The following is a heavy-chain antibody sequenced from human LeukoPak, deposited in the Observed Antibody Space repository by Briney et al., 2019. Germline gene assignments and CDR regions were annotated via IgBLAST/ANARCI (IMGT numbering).Heavy chain of an antibody. D-gene: IGHD2-2*01. Sequence: GGSLRLSCAASGFTFSSYWMSWVRQAPGKGLEWVANIKQDGSEKYYVDSVKGRFTISRDNSRNTLYLQMNIVRAEDTARYYCARGLGYCSSTSCLTGAFDIWGQGTMVTVSS. J-gene: IGHJ3*02. CDR3: ARGLGYCSSTSCLTGAFDI. CDR1: GFTFSSYW. V-gene: IGHV3-7*03. CDR2: IKQDGSEK.